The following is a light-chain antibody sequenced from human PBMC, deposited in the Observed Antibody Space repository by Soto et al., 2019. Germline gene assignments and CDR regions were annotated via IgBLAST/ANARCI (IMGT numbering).Light chain of an antibody. Sequence: IQMTQSPSSLSASVGDRVTISCRASQVIGNDLAWYQQKPGKAPRLLIFAASNLQSGVPSRFSGSGSGTEFTLTIRSLKPDDFATYYCQQYSSFWTFGQGTKVDIK. CDR2: AAS. V-gene: IGKV1-17*01. CDR1: QVIGND. J-gene: IGKJ1*01. CDR3: QQYSSFWT.